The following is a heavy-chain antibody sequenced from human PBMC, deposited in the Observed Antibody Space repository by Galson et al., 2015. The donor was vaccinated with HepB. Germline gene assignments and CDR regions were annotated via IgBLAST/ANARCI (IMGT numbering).Heavy chain of an antibody. D-gene: IGHD4-23*01. CDR2: IIPILGIA. CDR3: ASRGHDYGGTTLDY. CDR1: GGTFSSYA. V-gene: IGHV1-69*04. J-gene: IGHJ4*02. Sequence: SVKVSCKASGGTFSSYAISWVRQAPGQGLEWMGRIIPILGIANYAQKFQGRVTITADKSTSTAYMELSSLRSEDTAVYYCASRGHDYGGTTLDYWGQGTLVTVSS.